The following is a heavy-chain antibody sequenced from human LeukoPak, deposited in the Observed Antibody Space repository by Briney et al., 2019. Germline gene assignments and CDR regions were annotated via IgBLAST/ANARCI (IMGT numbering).Heavy chain of an antibody. J-gene: IGHJ4*02. CDR2: MSSSTSTI. CDR3: ARDSITMVRGSFDY. CDR1: GFTFSSYS. D-gene: IGHD3-10*01. Sequence: GGSLRLSCAASGFTFSSYSMNWVRQAPGKGLEWLSYMSSSTSTIYSADSVKGRFTISRDNAKNSLYLQMNSLRAEDTAVYYCARDSITMVRGSFDYWGQGTLVTVSS. V-gene: IGHV3-48*04.